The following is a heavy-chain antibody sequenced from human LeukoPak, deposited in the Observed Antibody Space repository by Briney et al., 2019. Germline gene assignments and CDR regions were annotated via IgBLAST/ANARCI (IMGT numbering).Heavy chain of an antibody. D-gene: IGHD5-24*01. J-gene: IGHJ4*02. CDR3: ASIVEMATTYLDY. CDR1: GGSISSSSYY. CDR2: IYYSGST. V-gene: IGHV4-39*07. Sequence: SETLSLTCTVSGGSISSSSYYWGWIRQPPGKGLEWIGSIYYSGSTYYNPSLKSRVTISVDTSKNQFSLKLSSVTAADTAVYYCASIVEMATTYLDYWGQGILVTVSS.